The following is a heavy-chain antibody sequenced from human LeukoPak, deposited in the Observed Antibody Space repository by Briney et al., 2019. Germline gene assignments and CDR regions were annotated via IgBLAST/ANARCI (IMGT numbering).Heavy chain of an antibody. Sequence: ASVKVSCKASGYTFTGYYMHWVRQAPGQGLEWMGWINPNSGGTNYAQKFRDRVSMTRDTSTSTAYMQLRRLRSDDTAVYFCARSPHILTGENFDYWGQGTLLTVSS. CDR1: GYTFTGYY. D-gene: IGHD3-9*01. V-gene: IGHV1-2*02. J-gene: IGHJ4*02. CDR3: ARSPHILTGENFDY. CDR2: INPNSGGT.